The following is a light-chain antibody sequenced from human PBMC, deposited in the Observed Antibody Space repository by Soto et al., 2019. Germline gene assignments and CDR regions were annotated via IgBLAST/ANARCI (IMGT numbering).Light chain of an antibody. CDR1: QGISNY. CDR3: QKYNDAPRT. V-gene: IGKV1-27*01. Sequence: DIQMTQSPSSLSASAGDRVTITGRASQGISNYLAWYQQKPGKVPKLLIYAASTLQSGVTSRFSGSGSGTDFTLTINSLQPEDVATYYCQKYNDAPRTFGGGTNVEIK. J-gene: IGKJ4*01. CDR2: AAS.